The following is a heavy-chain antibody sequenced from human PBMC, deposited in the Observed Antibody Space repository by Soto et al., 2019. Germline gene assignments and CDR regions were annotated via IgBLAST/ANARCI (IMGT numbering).Heavy chain of an antibody. J-gene: IGHJ4*01. CDR1: GLTVSRTQ. D-gene: IGHD6-6*01. CDR3: ARAREPEYSSSIFFDY. V-gene: IGHV3-53*01. Sequence: PGGSLRLSCAVSGLTVSRTQLSWVRQAPGKGLQWVSVIYSAGRTYYANAVKARFTISRDISENKIFLELNGLTVDDTAVYSCARAREPEYSSSIFFDYWGRGTVVTVSS. CDR2: IYSAGRT.